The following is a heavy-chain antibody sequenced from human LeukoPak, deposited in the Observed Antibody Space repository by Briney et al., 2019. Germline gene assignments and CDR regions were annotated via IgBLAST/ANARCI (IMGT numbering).Heavy chain of an antibody. CDR3: ARAPPMAAAGTYFDY. Sequence: GASVEVSCKASGGTFSSYAISWVRQAPGQGLEWMGGIIPIFGTANYAQKFQGRVTITADESTSTAYMELSSLRSEDTAVYYCARAPPMAAAGTYFDYWGQGTLVTVSS. V-gene: IGHV1-69*13. CDR2: IIPIFGTA. D-gene: IGHD6-13*01. J-gene: IGHJ4*02. CDR1: GGTFSSYA.